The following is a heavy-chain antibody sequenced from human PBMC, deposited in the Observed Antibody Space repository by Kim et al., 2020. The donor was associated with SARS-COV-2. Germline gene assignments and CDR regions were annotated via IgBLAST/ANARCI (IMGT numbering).Heavy chain of an antibody. D-gene: IGHD6-13*01. V-gene: IGHV3-23*01. CDR3: AKDFDSSSWFPYNWFDP. Sequence: GGSLRLSCAASGFTFSSYAMSWVRQAPGKGLEWVSAISGSGGSTYYADSVKGRFTISRDNSKNTLYLQMNSLRAEDTAVYYCAKDFDSSSWFPYNWFDPWGQGTLVTVSS. J-gene: IGHJ5*02. CDR2: ISGSGGST. CDR1: GFTFSSYA.